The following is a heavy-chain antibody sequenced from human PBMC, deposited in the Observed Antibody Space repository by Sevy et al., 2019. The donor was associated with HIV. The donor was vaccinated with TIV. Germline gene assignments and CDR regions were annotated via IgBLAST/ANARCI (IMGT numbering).Heavy chain of an antibody. CDR3: TAGVGTSDCDY. Sequence: GGSLRLSCAASGFSFTNAWMSWVRQAPGKGLEWVGRIKSKTDGGTRDFAAPVKGRFAISRDDSKSTFYLQMDSLKTEDTGVYHCTAGVGTSDCDYWGQGILVTVSS. CDR1: GFSFTNAW. V-gene: IGHV3-15*01. CDR2: IKSKTDGGTR. D-gene: IGHD1-26*01. J-gene: IGHJ4*02.